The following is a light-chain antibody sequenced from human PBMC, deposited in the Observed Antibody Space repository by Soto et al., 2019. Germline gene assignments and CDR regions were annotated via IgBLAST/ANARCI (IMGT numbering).Light chain of an antibody. CDR1: SSNIGAGYD. CDR3: QSYDSSLSGSWV. V-gene: IGLV1-40*01. J-gene: IGLJ3*02. Sequence: QSVLTQPPSVSGAPGQRVTISCTGSSSNIGAGYDVHWYQQLPGTAPKLLIYGNSNRPSGVPDRFSGSKSGTSASLAITGLQAEDEAEYSCQSYDSSLSGSWVFGGGTKLTVL. CDR2: GNS.